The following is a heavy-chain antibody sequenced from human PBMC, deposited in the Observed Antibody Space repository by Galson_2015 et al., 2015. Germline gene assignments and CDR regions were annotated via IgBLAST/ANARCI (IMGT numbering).Heavy chain of an antibody. CDR3: ARIRWSPYNWNRRGDAFDI. J-gene: IGHJ3*02. V-gene: IGHV2-70*01. CDR1: GFSLSTSGMC. CDR2: IDWDDDK. D-gene: IGHD1-20*01. Sequence: PALVKPTQTLTLTCTFSGFSLSTSGMCVSWIRQPPGKALEWLALIDWDDDKYYSTSLKTRLTISKDTSKNQVVLTMTNMDPVDTATYYCARIRWSPYNWNRRGDAFDIWGQGTMVTVSS.